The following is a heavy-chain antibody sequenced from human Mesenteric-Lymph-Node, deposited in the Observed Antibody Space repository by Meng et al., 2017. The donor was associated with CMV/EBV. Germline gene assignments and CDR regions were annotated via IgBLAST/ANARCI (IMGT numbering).Heavy chain of an antibody. V-gene: IGHV4-31*03. J-gene: IGHJ4*02. CDR1: GGSISRGGYY. D-gene: IGHD5-18*01. Sequence: TVSGGSISRGGYYWSLIRQHPGKGLEWIGFIFYSGRTYYNPSLKSRVTISVDTSKNQFSLKLSSVTAADTAVYYCARVGDSAMVYFDYWGQGTLVTVSS. CDR2: IFYSGRT. CDR3: ARVGDSAMVYFDY.